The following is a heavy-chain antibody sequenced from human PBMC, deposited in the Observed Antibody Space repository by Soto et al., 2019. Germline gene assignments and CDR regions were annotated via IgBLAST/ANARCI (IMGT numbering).Heavy chain of an antibody. Sequence: GGSLRLSCAASGFTFSSYAMHWVRQAPGKGLEWVAVISYDGSNKYYADSVKGRFTISRDNSKNTLYLQMNSLRAEDTAVYYCARGSSSYYYYGMDVWGQGTTVTVSS. CDR1: GFTFSSYA. V-gene: IGHV3-30-3*01. CDR2: ISYDGSNK. CDR3: ARGSSSYYYYGMDV. J-gene: IGHJ6*02. D-gene: IGHD6-6*01.